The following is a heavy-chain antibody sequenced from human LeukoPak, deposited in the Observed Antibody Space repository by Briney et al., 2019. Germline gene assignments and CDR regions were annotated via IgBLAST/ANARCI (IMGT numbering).Heavy chain of an antibody. V-gene: IGHV3-7*01. CDR1: GFTFSSYW. Sequence: GGSLRLSCAASGFTFSSYWMSWVRQAPGKGLEWVANIKQDGSEKYYVDSVKGRFTISRDNAKNSLYLQMNSLRAEDTAVYYCARAFMVRGVDYFDYWGQGTLVTVSS. J-gene: IGHJ4*02. D-gene: IGHD3-10*01. CDR3: ARAFMVRGVDYFDY. CDR2: IKQDGSEK.